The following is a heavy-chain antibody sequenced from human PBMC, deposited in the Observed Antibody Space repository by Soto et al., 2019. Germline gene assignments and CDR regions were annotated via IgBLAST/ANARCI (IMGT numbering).Heavy chain of an antibody. Sequence: QVQLVQSGAEVKKPGSSVKVSCKASGGTFSSYAISWVRQAPGQGLEWMGGIIPIFGTANYAQKFQGRVTITADESTSTAYMERSSLRSEDTAVYYCARAVRAHGNYDYYYYGMDVWGQGTTVTVSS. CDR2: IIPIFGTA. V-gene: IGHV1-69*01. CDR3: ARAVRAHGNYDYYYYGMDV. CDR1: GGTFSSYA. J-gene: IGHJ6*02. D-gene: IGHD1-7*01.